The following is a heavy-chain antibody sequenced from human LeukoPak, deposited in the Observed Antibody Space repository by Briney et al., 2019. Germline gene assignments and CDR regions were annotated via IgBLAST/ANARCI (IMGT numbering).Heavy chain of an antibody. CDR1: GFTFSTYA. J-gene: IGHJ6*03. V-gene: IGHV3-23*01. CDR3: AREGLRSGYYYYMDV. CDR2: ISSSGGGT. D-gene: IGHD3-3*01. Sequence: GGSLRLSCAASGFTFSTYALTWVRQARGKGLEWVSTISSSGGGTFYADSAKGRFTISRDNAKNSLYLQMNSLRAEDTAVYYCAREGLRSGYYYYMDVWGKGTTVTVSS.